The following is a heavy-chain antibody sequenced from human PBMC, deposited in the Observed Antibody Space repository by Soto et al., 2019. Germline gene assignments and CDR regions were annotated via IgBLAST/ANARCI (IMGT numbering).Heavy chain of an antibody. J-gene: IGHJ6*02. D-gene: IGHD5-18*01. CDR3: ARARQRDTGRGLDV. V-gene: IGHV4-59*01. CDR1: GDSINNYF. Sequence: SGTLSLTCSISGDSINNYFWNWIRQSPGKGLEWIGYISYSGSTSYNPSLQSRVTISSDTSKNQFSLELSSVTAADTAVYYCARARQRDTGRGLDVWGQGPTVTVSS. CDR2: ISYSGST.